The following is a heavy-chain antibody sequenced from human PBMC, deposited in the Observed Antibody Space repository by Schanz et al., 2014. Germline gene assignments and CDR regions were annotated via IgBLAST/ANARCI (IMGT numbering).Heavy chain of an antibody. CDR3: AKDGRLPYYGTGSDFDY. D-gene: IGHD3-22*01. Sequence: EVQLLESGGGLVQPGGSLRLSCAASGFTFSIYGMRWVRQAPGKGLEWVTRMIGSGSSVFYADSVKGRFTISRDNLKNTVYLQMNSLRAGDTAVYYCAKDGRLPYYGTGSDFDYWGQGTLVAVSS. CDR2: MIGSGSSV. J-gene: IGHJ4*02. V-gene: IGHV3-23*01. CDR1: GFTFSIYG.